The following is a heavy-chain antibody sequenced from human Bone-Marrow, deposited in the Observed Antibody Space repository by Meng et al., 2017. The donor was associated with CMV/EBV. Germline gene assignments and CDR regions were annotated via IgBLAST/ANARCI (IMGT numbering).Heavy chain of an antibody. CDR1: GGTFSSYA. CDR3: ARSEKSGYDN. Sequence: ASVKVSCKASGGTFSSYAISWVRQAPGQGLEWMGWINPNSGTTNYAQKFQGRVTMTRDTSISTDYMELSRLRSDDTAVYYCARSEKSGYDNWGQGTLVTVSS. CDR2: INPNSGTT. J-gene: IGHJ4*02. V-gene: IGHV1-2*02. D-gene: IGHD3-3*01.